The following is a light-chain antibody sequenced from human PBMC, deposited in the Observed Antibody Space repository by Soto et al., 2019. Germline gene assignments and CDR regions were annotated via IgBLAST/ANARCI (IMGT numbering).Light chain of an antibody. CDR2: DAS. J-gene: IGKJ1*01. CDR1: QSISSW. V-gene: IGKV1-5*01. Sequence: DIQMTQSPSTLSASVGDRVTITCRASQSISSWLAWYQQKPGKAPKFLIYDASSLESGVPSRFSGSGSGTEVTLTISSLQIDDFATYYCQQYNSYSPTFGQGTRVEIK. CDR3: QQYNSYSPT.